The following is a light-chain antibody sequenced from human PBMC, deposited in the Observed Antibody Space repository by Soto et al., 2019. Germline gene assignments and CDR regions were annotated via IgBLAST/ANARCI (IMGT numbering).Light chain of an antibody. J-gene: IGKJ1*01. Sequence: DIVLTQSPATLSLSPGERATLSCRASQSVTNYLAWYQPKPGQAPRLLIHGASNRATGIPGRFSGSGSGTDFXLTISSLAPEDFAVYYCQQRYNWPRTFGQGTQVEIK. CDR3: QQRYNWPRT. V-gene: IGKV3-11*01. CDR2: GAS. CDR1: QSVTNY.